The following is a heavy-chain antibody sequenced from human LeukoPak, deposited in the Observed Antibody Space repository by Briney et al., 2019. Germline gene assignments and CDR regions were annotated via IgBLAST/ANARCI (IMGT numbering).Heavy chain of an antibody. CDR1: GCTFTSYA. D-gene: IGHD6-6*01. Sequence: ASVKVSCKASGCTFTSYAMNWVRQAPGQGLEWMGWINTNTGNPTYAQGFTGLFVFSLDTSVSTAYLQISSLKAEDTAVYYCARDHYLGIAARPSWFDPWGQGTLVTVSS. J-gene: IGHJ5*02. CDR3: ARDHYLGIAARPSWFDP. CDR2: INTNTGNP. V-gene: IGHV7-4-1*02.